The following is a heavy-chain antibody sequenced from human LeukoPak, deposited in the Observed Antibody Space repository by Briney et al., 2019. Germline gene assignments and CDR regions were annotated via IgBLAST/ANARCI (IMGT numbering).Heavy chain of an antibody. V-gene: IGHV3-21*06. D-gene: IGHD4-23*01. CDR2: ITSGSDYI. Sequence: GGSLRLSCAASGFTFRAFKMNWVRQAPGKGLEWVSSITSGSDYIDFADSVKGRFTISRDNARNSLYLEMTTLRVEDTGVYYCARGEDYGDNSPFDYWGQGTLVTVSS. CDR3: ARGEDYGDNSPFDY. CDR1: GFTFRAFK. J-gene: IGHJ4*02.